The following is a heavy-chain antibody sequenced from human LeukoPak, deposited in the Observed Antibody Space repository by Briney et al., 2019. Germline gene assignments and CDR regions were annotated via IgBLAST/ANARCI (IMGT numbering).Heavy chain of an antibody. CDR1: GGPISSSY. V-gene: IGHV4-59*01. CDR2: IYYSGST. Sequence: PSETLSLTCTVSGGPISSSYWCWIRQPPGKGLEWIGYIYYSGSTNYNPSLKRRVTISLDTSQNQFSLKLSSVTAADTAVYYCARVGEYYDSSGLDYWGQGTLVTVSS. J-gene: IGHJ4*02. D-gene: IGHD3-22*01. CDR3: ARVGEYYDSSGLDY.